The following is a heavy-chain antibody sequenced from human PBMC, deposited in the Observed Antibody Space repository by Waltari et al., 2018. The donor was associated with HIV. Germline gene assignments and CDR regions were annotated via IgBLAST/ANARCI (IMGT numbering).Heavy chain of an antibody. CDR3: VRDRRLLYCSGGRCGTNWFDP. CDR2: IYYNGST. V-gene: IGHV4-39*07. D-gene: IGHD2-15*01. J-gene: IGHJ5*02. CDR1: GGSIRSNSYY. Sequence: QLQLQESGPGLVKPSETLSLTCTVSGGSIRSNSYYWGWFRQPPGKGPEWIGSIYYNGSTNYNPSLKSRVTLSVDTSKNQLSLKVTSVTAADTAVYYCVRDRRLLYCSGGRCGTNWFDPWGQGTLVTVAS.